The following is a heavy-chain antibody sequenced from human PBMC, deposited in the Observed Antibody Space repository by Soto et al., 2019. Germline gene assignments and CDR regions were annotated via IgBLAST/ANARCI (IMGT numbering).Heavy chain of an antibody. J-gene: IGHJ5*02. V-gene: IGHV4-31*03. CDR1: GGSISSCGYY. D-gene: IGHD3-22*01. CDR3: ARVAPLPLDYYDSSGYPGWFDP. Sequence: TSETLSLTCTVSGGSISSCGYYWSWIRHHPGKGLDWIGYIYYSGSTYYNPSLKSRVTISVDASKNQFSLKLSSVTAADTAVYYCARVAPLPLDYYDSSGYPGWFDPWGQGTLVTVSS. CDR2: IYYSGST.